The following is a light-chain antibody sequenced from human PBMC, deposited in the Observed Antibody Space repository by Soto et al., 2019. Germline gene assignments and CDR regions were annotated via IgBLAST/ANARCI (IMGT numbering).Light chain of an antibody. Sequence: QSVLTQSPSASGTPGQRVSISCSGSSSNIGSNTVSWYQHVPGTAPKLLIYSNDQRPSAVPGRFSGSKSGSSASLAISGLQSEDEADYYCATWDDSLNGRVFGTGTKLTVL. CDR2: SND. V-gene: IGLV1-44*01. CDR3: ATWDDSLNGRV. CDR1: SSNIGSNT. J-gene: IGLJ1*01.